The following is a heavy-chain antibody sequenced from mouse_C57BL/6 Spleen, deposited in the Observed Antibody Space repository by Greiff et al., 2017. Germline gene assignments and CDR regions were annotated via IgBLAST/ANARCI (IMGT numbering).Heavy chain of an antibody. D-gene: IGHD3-1*01. CDR3: ARSGLDFDV. Sequence: EVHLVESGPELVKPGDSVKISCKASGYSFTGYFMHWVMQSPGKSLEWIGRINPYNGDTFYNQKFKGKATLTVDKSSSTAHMELRSLTSEDSAVYYCARSGLDFDVWGTGTTVTVSS. CDR1: GYSFTGYF. J-gene: IGHJ1*03. CDR2: INPYNGDT. V-gene: IGHV1-20*01.